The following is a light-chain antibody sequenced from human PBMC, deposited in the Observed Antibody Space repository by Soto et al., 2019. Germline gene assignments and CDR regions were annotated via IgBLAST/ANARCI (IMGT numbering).Light chain of an antibody. J-gene: IGKJ5*01. CDR2: DTS. CDR3: QQYDNLPIT. Sequence: DIRMTQSPSSLSASVGDRVTITCQARQDIKHYLNWYQQKPGKAPNLLIYDTSVLETGVPSRFSGSKSGTDFTFTISSLQPEDVATYYCQQYDNLPITFGQGTRLENK. V-gene: IGKV1-33*01. CDR1: QDIKHY.